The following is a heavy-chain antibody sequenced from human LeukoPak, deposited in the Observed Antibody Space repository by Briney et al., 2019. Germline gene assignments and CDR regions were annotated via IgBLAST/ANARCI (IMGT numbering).Heavy chain of an antibody. V-gene: IGHV4-31*03. CDR2: IYYSGST. CDR3: ARRYDPYGMDV. Sequence: SQTLSLTCTVSGDSISSGSYYWSWIRQLPGKGLENIGHIYYSGSTYYTPSLKSRVTISLDTSKNQFSLRLSSVTAADTAVYYCARRYDPYGMDVWGQGTTVTVSS. CDR1: GDSISSGSYY. D-gene: IGHD3-3*01. J-gene: IGHJ6*02.